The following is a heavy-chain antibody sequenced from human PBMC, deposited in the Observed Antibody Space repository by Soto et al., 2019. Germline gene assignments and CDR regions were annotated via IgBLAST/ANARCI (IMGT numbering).Heavy chain of an antibody. J-gene: IGHJ4*02. Sequence: GGSLRLSCAGSGFTFSTFDIHWVRQAPGKGLEWVSGIGTLSDTFYAASVQGRFTISRDNAKNSLYLEMNSLRAEDTAVYYCARESEDLTSNFDYWGQGTLVTVSS. V-gene: IGHV3-13*01. CDR2: IGTLSDT. CDR1: GFTFSTFD. CDR3: ARESEDLTSNFDY.